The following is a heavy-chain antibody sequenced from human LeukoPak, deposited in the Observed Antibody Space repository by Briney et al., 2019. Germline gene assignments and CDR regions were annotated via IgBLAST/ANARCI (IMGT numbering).Heavy chain of an antibody. Sequence: SETLSLTCTVSGGSISSYYWSWIRQPPGKGLEWIGYIYYSGSTNYNPSLKSRVTISVDTSKNQFSLKLSSVTAADTAVYYCARDIGSSRWYGGNWFDPWGQGTLVTVSS. J-gene: IGHJ5*02. CDR1: GGSISSYY. CDR3: ARDIGSSRWYGGNWFDP. D-gene: IGHD6-19*01. V-gene: IGHV4-59*01. CDR2: IYYSGST.